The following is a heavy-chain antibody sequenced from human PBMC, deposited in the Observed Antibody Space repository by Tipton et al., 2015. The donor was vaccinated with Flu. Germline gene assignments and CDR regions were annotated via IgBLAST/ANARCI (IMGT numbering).Heavy chain of an antibody. J-gene: IGHJ5*02. D-gene: IGHD4-11*01. CDR1: GGSFSGYY. V-gene: IGHV4-59*12. CDR2: IYSSART. CDR3: ARYPESNYHWFGP. Sequence: TLSLTCAVYGGSFSGYYWSWIRQPPGKGLEWIGYIYSSARTNYNSSLESRVTISVDTSKNQISLKLSSVTAADTAVYYCARYPESNYHWFGPWGQGALVTVSS.